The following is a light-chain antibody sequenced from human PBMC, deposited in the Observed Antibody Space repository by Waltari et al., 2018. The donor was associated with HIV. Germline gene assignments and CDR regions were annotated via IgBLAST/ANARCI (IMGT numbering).Light chain of an antibody. CDR1: TLSIKY. V-gene: IGLV3-25*03. Sequence: SYELTQPPSVSVSPGQTARITCSGDTLSIKYTSWYQQQPGQAPILVIFKDSERPSGIPERFSGSISGTTVTLIISEVQTEDEADYYCQSADHSDSCVFGTGTTLTVL. J-gene: IGLJ1*01. CDR2: KDS. CDR3: QSADHSDSCV.